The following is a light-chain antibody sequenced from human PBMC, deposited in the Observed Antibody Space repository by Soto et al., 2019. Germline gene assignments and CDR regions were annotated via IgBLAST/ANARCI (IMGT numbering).Light chain of an antibody. CDR2: EVT. CDR1: TSDIGAYNY. V-gene: IGLV2-8*01. CDR3: SSFAGTNSFV. Sequence: QSALTQPPSASGSPGQSVTISCTGTTSDIGAYNYVSWYQQRPGKAPKLIIYEVTRRPSGVPDRIFGSKSCTTASLTVSGLQAEDEADYYCSSFAGTNSFVFGTGTKLTVL. J-gene: IGLJ1*01.